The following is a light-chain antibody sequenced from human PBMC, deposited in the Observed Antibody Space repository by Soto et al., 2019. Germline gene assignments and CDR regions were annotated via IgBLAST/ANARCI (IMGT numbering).Light chain of an antibody. CDR3: SSSTSSDTLL. CDR1: SSDVGGYNY. Sequence: QSALTQPASVSGSPGQSITISCTGTSSDVGGYNYVSWYQQHPGKAPKLMIYEVSNRPSGVSNRFSGSKSGNTASLTISGLQADDEADYYCSSSTSSDTLLFGGGTKVTVL. J-gene: IGLJ2*01. CDR2: EVS. V-gene: IGLV2-14*01.